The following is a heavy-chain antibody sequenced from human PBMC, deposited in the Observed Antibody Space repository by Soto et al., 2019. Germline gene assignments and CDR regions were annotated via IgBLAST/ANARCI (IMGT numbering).Heavy chain of an antibody. CDR1: GYTFSSYA. V-gene: IGHV1-3*01. CDR2: INAGYGNT. CDR3: APDPGDGTFEF. D-gene: IGHD7-27*01. J-gene: IGHJ4*02. Sequence: ASVKVSCKASGYTFSSYAMHWVRQAPGQRLEWMGWINAGYGNTKSSQKFQDRVTISRDTSASTAYMELTSLRSEDTAVYYCAPDPGDGTFEFWGKGTLLTVSS.